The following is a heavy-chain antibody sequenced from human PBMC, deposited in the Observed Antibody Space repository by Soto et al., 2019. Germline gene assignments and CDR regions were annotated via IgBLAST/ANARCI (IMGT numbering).Heavy chain of an antibody. CDR1: GFTFSSYA. V-gene: IGHV3-23*01. J-gene: IGHJ6*02. D-gene: IGHD6-13*01. CDR3: AKDAQPSSSWYLIRDYYYGMDV. CDR2: ISGSGGST. Sequence: GGSLRLSCAASGFTFSSYAMSWVRQAPGKGLEWVSAISGSGGSTYYADSVKGRFTISRDNSKNTLYLQMNSLRAEDTAVYYCAKDAQPSSSWYLIRDYYYGMDVWGQGTTVTVSS.